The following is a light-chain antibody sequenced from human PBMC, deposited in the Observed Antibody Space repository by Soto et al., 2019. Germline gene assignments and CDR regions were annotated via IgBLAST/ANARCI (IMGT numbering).Light chain of an antibody. Sequence: DIQMTQSPSSLSASVGDRVTITCRASQGISSTLQWYQLKPGKAPKLLISSASSLQSGVPSRFSGSGSGTDFTLSISSLQPEDFATYFCQQTHNLPLTFGGGTKVEIK. J-gene: IGKJ4*01. CDR2: SAS. CDR3: QQTHNLPLT. V-gene: IGKV1-39*01. CDR1: QGISST.